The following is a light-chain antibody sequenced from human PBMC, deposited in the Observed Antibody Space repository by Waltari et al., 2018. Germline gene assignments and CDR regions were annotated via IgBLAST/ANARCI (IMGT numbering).Light chain of an antibody. V-gene: IGKV3-20*01. Sequence: EIVLTQSPGTLSLSPGERATLSCRASQSVSSSYLAWYQQKPGQAPRLLIYGASSRATDHPDRFSGSGSWTEFTLTISRLEPEDFAVYYCQQYGSSPVTVGGGTKVEIK. CDR3: QQYGSSPVT. CDR2: GAS. J-gene: IGKJ4*01. CDR1: QSVSSSY.